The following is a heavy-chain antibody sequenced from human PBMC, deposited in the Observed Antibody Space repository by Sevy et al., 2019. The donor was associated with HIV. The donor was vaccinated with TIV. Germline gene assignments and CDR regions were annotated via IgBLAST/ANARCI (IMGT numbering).Heavy chain of an antibody. CDR1: GFTFNNTW. Sequence: GGSLRLSCATSGFTFNNTWMSWVRQAPGKGLEWVGRVKSEGDGGTRDYAAPVRGTFIMSRDESRITLYLQMDTLTSGDTAAYYCTTGCGARTVAGTPFDYWGQGTQVTVSS. D-gene: IGHD6-19*01. J-gene: IGHJ4*02. CDR3: TTGCGARTVAGTPFDY. V-gene: IGHV3-15*01. CDR2: VKSEGDGGTR.